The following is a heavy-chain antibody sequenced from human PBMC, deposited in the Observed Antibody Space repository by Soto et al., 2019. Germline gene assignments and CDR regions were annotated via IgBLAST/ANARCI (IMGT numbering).Heavy chain of an antibody. CDR2: IYSGGST. J-gene: IGHJ3*02. D-gene: IGHD3-22*01. CDR3: ARDSGQYYDSSGYYFAFDI. Sequence: GGSLRLSCAASGFTVSSNYMSWVRQAPGKGLEWVSVIYSGGSTYYADSVKGRFTISRDNSKNTLYLQMNSLRAEDTAVYYCARDSGQYYDSSGYYFAFDIWGQWTMVTVSS. V-gene: IGHV3-53*01. CDR1: GFTVSSNY.